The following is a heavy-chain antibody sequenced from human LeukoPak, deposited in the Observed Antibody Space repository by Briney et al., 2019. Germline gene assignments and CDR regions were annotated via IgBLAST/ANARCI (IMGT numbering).Heavy chain of an antibody. CDR1: GASISGYF. CDR2: ISSSGNT. CDR3: ARDGYLESSVFDY. Sequence: SETLSLTCTVSGASISGYFWSWIRQPPRKGLEWIGYISSSGNTNYNPSLKSRVTISVDTSKNRFSLKLSSVTAADTAVFYCARDGYLESSVFDYWGQGALVTVSS. J-gene: IGHJ4*02. D-gene: IGHD3-16*02. V-gene: IGHV4-59*01.